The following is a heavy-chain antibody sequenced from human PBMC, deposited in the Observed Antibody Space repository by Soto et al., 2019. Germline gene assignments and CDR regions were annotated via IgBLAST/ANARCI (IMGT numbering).Heavy chain of an antibody. Sequence: QVQLVESGGGVVQPGRSLRLSCAASGFTFSSYGMHWVRQAPGKGLEWVAVIWYDGSNKYYADSVKGRFTISRDNSKNTLYLQMNSLRAEDTAVYYCARGKRWLQPADYYFDYWGQGTLVTVSS. CDR3: ARGKRWLQPADYYFDY. J-gene: IGHJ4*02. D-gene: IGHD5-12*01. CDR2: IWYDGSNK. CDR1: GFTFSSYG. V-gene: IGHV3-33*01.